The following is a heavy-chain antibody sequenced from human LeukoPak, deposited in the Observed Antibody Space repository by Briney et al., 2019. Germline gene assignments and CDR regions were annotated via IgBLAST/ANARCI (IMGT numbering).Heavy chain of an antibody. CDR3: ASSYSSGWDWFDP. J-gene: IGHJ5*02. Sequence: GASVTVSCTASGYTFTSYGISWVRQAPGQGLEWMGWISAYNGNTNYAQKLQGRVTMTTDTSTSTAYMELRSLRSDDTAVYYCASSYSSGWDWFDPWGQGTLVTVSS. CDR2: ISAYNGNT. CDR1: GYTFTSYG. V-gene: IGHV1-18*01. D-gene: IGHD6-19*01.